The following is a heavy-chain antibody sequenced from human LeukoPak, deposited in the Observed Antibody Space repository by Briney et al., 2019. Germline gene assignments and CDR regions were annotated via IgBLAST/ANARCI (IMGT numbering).Heavy chain of an antibody. D-gene: IGHD6-13*01. Sequence: GGSLRLSCAASGFTFSSYAMSWVRQAPGKGREWVSAISGSVASTYYADSVKGRFTISTDNSKNPLYLQMNSLRAEDTAVYYCAKQGSRLLPYFDYWGQGTLVTVSS. CDR1: GFTFSSYA. CDR2: ISGSVAST. J-gene: IGHJ4*02. CDR3: AKQGSRLLPYFDY. V-gene: IGHV3-23*01.